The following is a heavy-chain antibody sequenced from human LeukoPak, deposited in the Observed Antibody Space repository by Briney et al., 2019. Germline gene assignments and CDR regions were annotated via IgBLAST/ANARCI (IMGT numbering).Heavy chain of an antibody. J-gene: IGHJ6*02. CDR2: LNHNGNVN. D-gene: IGHD3-16*01. Sequence: PGGSLRLSCAAFGFIFSSYWMSWVRQAPGKGLEWVASLNHNGNVNYYVDSVKGRFTISRDNAKNSLYLQMSNLRAEDTAVYFCARGGGLDVWGQGATVTVSS. CDR1: GFIFSSYW. V-gene: IGHV3-7*03. CDR3: ARGGGLDV.